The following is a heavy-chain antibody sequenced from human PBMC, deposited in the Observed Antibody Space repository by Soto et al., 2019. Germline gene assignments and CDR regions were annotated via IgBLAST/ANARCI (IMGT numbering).Heavy chain of an antibody. CDR1: GFTFSSYE. CDR2: ISPSGSTI. Sequence: EVQLVESGGGLVQPGGSLRLSCAASGFTFSSYEMNWVRQAPGKGLEWVSYISPSGSTIYYADSVKGRFTISRDNAKNSLYLQMNSLRAEDTAVYYCAREGYSSSSRLADDDTKGMDVWGQGTTVTVSS. V-gene: IGHV3-48*03. CDR3: AREGYSSSSRLADDDTKGMDV. J-gene: IGHJ6*02. D-gene: IGHD6-6*01.